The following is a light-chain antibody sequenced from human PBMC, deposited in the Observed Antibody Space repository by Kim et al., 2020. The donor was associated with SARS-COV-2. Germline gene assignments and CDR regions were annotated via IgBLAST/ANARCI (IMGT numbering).Light chain of an antibody. J-gene: IGKJ2*01. V-gene: IGKV3D-15*01. Sequence: LSVSPGERFTLSCRASQTIGSKLAWYQHKPGQPPRLLIFDASTRATGIPARFSGSGSGTEFTLTISSQQSEDFAVYFCQMYNDWPQFGQRTKLEI. CDR1: QTIGSK. CDR2: DAS. CDR3: QMYNDWPQ.